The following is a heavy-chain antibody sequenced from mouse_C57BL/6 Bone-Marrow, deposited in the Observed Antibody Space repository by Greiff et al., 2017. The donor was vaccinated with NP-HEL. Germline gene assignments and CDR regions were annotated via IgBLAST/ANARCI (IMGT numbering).Heavy chain of an antibody. Sequence: QVQLQQPGAELVMPGASVKLSCKASGYTFTSYWMHWVKQRPGQGLEWIGEIDPSDSYTNYNQKFKGKSTLTVDKSSSTAYMQLSSLTSEASAVYYCVREMYNAGRDDAMEYWGQRTSVTVSS. CDR2: IDPSDSYT. CDR1: GYTFTSYW. J-gene: IGHJ4*01. CDR3: VREMYNAGRDDAMEY. V-gene: IGHV1-69*01. D-gene: IGHD1-1*02.